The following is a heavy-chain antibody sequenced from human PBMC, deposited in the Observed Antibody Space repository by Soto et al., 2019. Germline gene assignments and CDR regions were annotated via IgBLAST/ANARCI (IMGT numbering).Heavy chain of an antibody. V-gene: IGHV1-69*12. D-gene: IGHD3-22*01. CDR3: GRGGYNPRGYYYGMDV. CDR1: GDTVSSYA. Sequence: QVHLVQSGAEVRKPGSSVKVSCKASGDTVSSYAIIWVRQAPGQGLECMGGIIPMFGTANYAQKFKGRVTIPAYDSSRTPYMELSSLRSDDTAMYYCGRGGYNPRGYYYGMDVWGQGTTVTVSS. CDR2: IIPMFGTA. J-gene: IGHJ6*02.